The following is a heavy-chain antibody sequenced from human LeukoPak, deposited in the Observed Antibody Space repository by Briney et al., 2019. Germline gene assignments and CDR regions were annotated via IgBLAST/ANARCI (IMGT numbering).Heavy chain of an antibody. CDR1: GGSISSGSYY. V-gene: IGHV4-61*02. Sequence: SQTLSLTCSVSGGSISSGSYYWSWIRQPAGKGLKWIGRIYTSGSTNYNPSLKSRVTISVDTSKTQFSLKLSSVTAADTAVYYCASTPVDTAMGLFDYWGQGTLVTVSS. CDR2: IYTSGST. D-gene: IGHD5-18*01. CDR3: ASTPVDTAMGLFDY. J-gene: IGHJ4*02.